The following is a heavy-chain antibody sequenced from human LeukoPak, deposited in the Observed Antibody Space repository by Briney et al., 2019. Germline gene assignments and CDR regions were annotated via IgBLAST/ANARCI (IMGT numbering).Heavy chain of an antibody. V-gene: IGHV3-23*01. CDR3: AKAGGSGSYYPHGMDV. CDR1: GFTFSRFA. Sequence: GGSLRLSCEASGFTFSRFAMTWVRQAPGKGLEWVSIISGSGDFTNYADSVKGRFTISRDNSKNTLYLQMNSLRAEDTAVYYCAKAGGSGSYYPHGMDVWGQGTTVTVSS. D-gene: IGHD3-10*01. CDR2: ISGSGDFT. J-gene: IGHJ6*02.